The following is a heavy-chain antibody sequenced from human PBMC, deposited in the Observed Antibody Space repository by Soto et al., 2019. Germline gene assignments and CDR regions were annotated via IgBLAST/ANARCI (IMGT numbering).Heavy chain of an antibody. CDR2: FDPEDGET. J-gene: IGHJ4*02. V-gene: IGHV1-24*01. D-gene: IGHD4-17*01. CDR1: GYTLTELS. CDR3: ATAAPTTVTTFSLPFGY. Sequence: GASVKVSCKVSGYTLTELSMHWVRQAPGKGLELMGGFDPEDGETIYAQKFQGRVTMTEDTSTDTAYMELSSLRSEDTAVYYCATAAPTTVTTFSLPFGYWGQGTLVTVSS.